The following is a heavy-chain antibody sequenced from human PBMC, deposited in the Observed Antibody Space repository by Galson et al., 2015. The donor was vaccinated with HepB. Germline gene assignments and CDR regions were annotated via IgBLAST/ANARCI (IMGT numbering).Heavy chain of an antibody. CDR1: GFTFDNYI. J-gene: IGHJ4*02. CDR3: AKDLAGSIDY. V-gene: IGHV3-43*01. Sequence: SLRLSCAASGFTFDNYIMHWVRQAPGKGLEWLSIIHANDGGTSYADSVKGRFTISRDNSKNSLYLQMNNLRTEDSALYYCAKDLAGSIDYWGQGTLVTVSS. D-gene: IGHD5-12*01. CDR2: IHANDGGT.